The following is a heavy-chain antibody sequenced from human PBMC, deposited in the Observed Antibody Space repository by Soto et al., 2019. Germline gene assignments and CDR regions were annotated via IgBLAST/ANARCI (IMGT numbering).Heavy chain of an antibody. CDR1: GGTFSTYT. Sequence: SVKVSCKASGGTFSTYTISWVRQAPGQGLEWLGRIIPLFGLPNHAQRFQDRVTITADKSTDTAYLEMNSLRPEDTAVYYCAFDVQTGVVYFDNWGQGTLVTVSS. V-gene: IGHV1-69*02. CDR3: AFDVQTGVVYFDN. CDR2: IIPLFGLP. D-gene: IGHD1-1*01. J-gene: IGHJ4*02.